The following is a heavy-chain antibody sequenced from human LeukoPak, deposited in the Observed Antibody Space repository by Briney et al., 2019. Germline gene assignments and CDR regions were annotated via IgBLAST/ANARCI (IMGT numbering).Heavy chain of an antibody. CDR1: GFTFTSSA. D-gene: IGHD3-22*01. CDR2: IVVGSGNT. V-gene: IGHV1-58*01. CDR3: AGMPIYSHFYDSSGYYYDY. J-gene: IGHJ4*02. Sequence: GASVKVSCKASGFTFTSSAVQWVRQARGQRLEWIGWIVVGSGNTNYAQKFQERVTITRDMSTSTAYMELSSLRSEDTAVYYCAGMPIYSHFYDSSGYYYDYWGQGTLVTVPS.